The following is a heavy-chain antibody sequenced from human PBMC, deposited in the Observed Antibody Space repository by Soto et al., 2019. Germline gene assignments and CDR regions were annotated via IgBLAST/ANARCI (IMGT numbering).Heavy chain of an antibody. CDR3: ARGVYYYDSSGWGH. CDR2: SSSSSSYI. CDR1: GFTFSSYS. V-gene: IGHV3-21*01. Sequence: EVQLVESGGGLVKPGGSLRLSCAASGFTFSSYSMNWVRQAPGKGLEWVSSSSSSSSYIYYADSVKGRFTISRDNAKNSLYLQMNSLRAEDTAVYYCARGVYYYDSSGWGHWGQGTLVTVSS. D-gene: IGHD3-22*01. J-gene: IGHJ4*02.